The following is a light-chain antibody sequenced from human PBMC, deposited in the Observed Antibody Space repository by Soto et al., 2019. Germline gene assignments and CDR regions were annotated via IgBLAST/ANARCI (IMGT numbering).Light chain of an antibody. V-gene: IGKV1-12*01. J-gene: IGKJ5*01. Sequence: DIQMTQSPSFVSASVVDRVNITCRASQGISRWLAWYQQRPGKAPELLIYGASSLQSGVPSRFSCSGSETDFTHTISRLKPEDFTTYYCQHANSFPITFGHGTRLEIK. CDR1: QGISRW. CDR2: GAS. CDR3: QHANSFPIT.